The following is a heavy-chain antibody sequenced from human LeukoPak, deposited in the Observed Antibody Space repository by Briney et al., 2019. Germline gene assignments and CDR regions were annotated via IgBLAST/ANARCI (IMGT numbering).Heavy chain of an antibody. D-gene: IGHD6-13*01. CDR2: IYYSGST. Sequence: SETLSLTCTVSGGSISSSSYYWGWIRQPPGKGLEWIGSIYYSGSTYYNPSLKSRVTISVDTSKNQFSLKLSSVTAADTAVYYCAREPSSFDAFDIWGQGTMDTVSS. V-gene: IGHV4-39*07. CDR1: GGSISSSSYY. J-gene: IGHJ3*02. CDR3: AREPSSFDAFDI.